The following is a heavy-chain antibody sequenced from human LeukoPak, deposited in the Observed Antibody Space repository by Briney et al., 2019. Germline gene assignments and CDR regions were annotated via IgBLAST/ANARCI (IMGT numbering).Heavy chain of an antibody. CDR2: IYPGDSAT. CDR1: GNTFTTYW. D-gene: IGHD3-10*01. V-gene: IGHV5-51*01. CDR3: ARLPSGRGVARYFDY. J-gene: IGHJ4*02. Sequence: GESLKISCQGSGNTFTTYWIGWVRQMPGKGLEWMGIIYPGDSATRYSPSFQGQVNISVDKSISTAYLQWSSLKASDTAMYYCARLPSGRGVARYFDYWGQGTLVTVSS.